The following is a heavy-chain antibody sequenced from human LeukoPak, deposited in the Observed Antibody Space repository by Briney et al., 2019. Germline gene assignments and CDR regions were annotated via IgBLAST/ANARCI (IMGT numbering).Heavy chain of an antibody. CDR2: IYTSGSP. V-gene: IGHV4-61*02. CDR1: GGSISSGSYY. CDR3: ASEPTYSSSWYFY. Sequence: PSETLSLTCTVSGGSISSGSYYWSWIPQPAGQGLEWIGRIYTSGSPNYNPSLKSRVTISVDTSKNQFSLKLSSVTAADTAVYYCASEPTYSSSWYFYWGQGTLVTVSS. J-gene: IGHJ4*02. D-gene: IGHD6-13*01.